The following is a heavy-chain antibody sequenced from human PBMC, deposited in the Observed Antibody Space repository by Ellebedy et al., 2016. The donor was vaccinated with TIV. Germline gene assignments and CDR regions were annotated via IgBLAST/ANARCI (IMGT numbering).Heavy chain of an antibody. J-gene: IGHJ3*02. CDR1: GYSFTSHW. Sequence: GESLKISXKGSGYSFTSHWIGWVRQMPGKGLEWMGIIYPGDSDTRYSPSFQGQVTISADKSISTAYLQWSSLKASDTAMYYCARRDTAMVIVAFDIWGQGTMVTVSS. CDR2: IYPGDSDT. CDR3: ARRDTAMVIVAFDI. D-gene: IGHD5-18*01. V-gene: IGHV5-51*01.